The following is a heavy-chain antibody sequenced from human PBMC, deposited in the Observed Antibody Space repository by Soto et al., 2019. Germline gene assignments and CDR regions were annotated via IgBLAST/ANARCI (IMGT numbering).Heavy chain of an antibody. CDR1: GFTFSSYA. D-gene: IGHD2-2*01. J-gene: IGHJ5*02. CDR2: ISGSGGST. Sequence: EVQLLESGGGLVQPGGSLRLSCAASGFTFSSYAMSWVRQAPGKGLEWVSAISGSGGSTYYADSVKGRFTISRDNSKNTLYRQMNSRRAEDTAVYYCAKDGGYCISTSCFNWFDPWGQGTLVTVSS. V-gene: IGHV3-23*01. CDR3: AKDGGYCISTSCFNWFDP.